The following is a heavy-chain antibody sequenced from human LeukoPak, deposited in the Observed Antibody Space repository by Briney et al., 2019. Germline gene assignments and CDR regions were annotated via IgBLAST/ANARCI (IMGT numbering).Heavy chain of an antibody. CDR1: GFTFSSYS. J-gene: IGHJ4*02. D-gene: IGHD1-26*01. CDR2: ISSSSSAI. Sequence: PGGSLRLSCAASGFTFSSYSMNWVRQAPGKGLEWISYISSSSSAIFYADSVKGRFTISRDNVKNSLYLQMNSLRSEDTAMYYCARDGAAYSGNSYLDYWGQGTLVTVSS. CDR3: ARDGAAYSGNSYLDY. V-gene: IGHV3-48*01.